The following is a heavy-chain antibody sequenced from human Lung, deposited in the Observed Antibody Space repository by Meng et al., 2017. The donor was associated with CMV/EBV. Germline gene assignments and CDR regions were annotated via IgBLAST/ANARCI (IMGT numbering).Heavy chain of an antibody. J-gene: IGHJ4*02. CDR1: GFTFNTYS. V-gene: IGHV3-21*01. Sequence: WSTPGFTFNTYSMNWVRQAPGKGLEWVSXISSSSSYLYYADSVKGRFTISRDNAKNSLFLQMNSLRAEDTAVYYCARAATGTTSLGYCGQGTLVTFSS. D-gene: IGHD1-1*01. CDR3: ARAATGTTSLGY. CDR2: ISSSSSYL.